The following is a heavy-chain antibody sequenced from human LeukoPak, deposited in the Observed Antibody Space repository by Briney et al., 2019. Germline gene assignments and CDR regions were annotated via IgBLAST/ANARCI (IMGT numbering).Heavy chain of an antibody. D-gene: IGHD3-22*01. CDR3: AKLYYYDSSGYYDY. Sequence: GGSLRLSCAASGFTVSSNYMSWVRQAPGKGLEWVSVIYSGGSTYYADSVKGRFTISRDNFKNTLYLQMNSLRAEDTAVYYCAKLYYYDSSGYYDYWGQGTLVTVSS. V-gene: IGHV3-53*01. CDR2: IYSGGST. J-gene: IGHJ4*02. CDR1: GFTVSSNY.